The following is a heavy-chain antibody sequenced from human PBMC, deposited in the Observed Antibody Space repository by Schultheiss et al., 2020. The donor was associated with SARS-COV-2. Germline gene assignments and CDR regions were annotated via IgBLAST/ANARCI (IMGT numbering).Heavy chain of an antibody. V-gene: IGHV1-69*13. CDR1: GGTFSSYA. CDR2: IIPIFGTA. D-gene: IGHD6-19*01. J-gene: IGHJ6*02. Sequence: SVKVSCKASGGTFSSYAISWVRQAPGQGLEWMGGIIPIFGTANYAQKFQGRVTITADESTSTAYMELSSLRSEDTAVYYCARDGGSIAVALKVMDVWGQGTTVTVSS. CDR3: ARDGGSIAVALKVMDV.